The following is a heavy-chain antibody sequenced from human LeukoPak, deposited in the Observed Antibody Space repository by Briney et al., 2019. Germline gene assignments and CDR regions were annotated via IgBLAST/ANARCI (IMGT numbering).Heavy chain of an antibody. D-gene: IGHD3-10*01. CDR3: ARGDLYGSGRPEYYFDY. Sequence: GGSLRLSCAASGFTFSNYWMTWVRQAPGKGLEWVANIKADGSEKYYVDSVKGRFTVSRDNAKNSLYLQMNSLRAEDTAVYYYARGDLYGSGRPEYYFDYWGQGTLVTVSS. J-gene: IGHJ4*02. CDR1: GFTFSNYW. V-gene: IGHV3-7*05. CDR2: IKADGSEK.